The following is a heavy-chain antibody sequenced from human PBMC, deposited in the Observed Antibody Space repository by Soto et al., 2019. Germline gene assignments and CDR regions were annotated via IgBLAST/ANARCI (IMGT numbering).Heavy chain of an antibody. CDR2: VIPIFGTA. CDR3: AIAAAATYYYYGMDV. CDR1: GGTFSIYA. D-gene: IGHD2-15*01. Sequence: SVKVSCKASGGTFSIYAISGVGQSPLQGLEWMGGVIPIFGTANYAQKFQGRVTITADKSTSTAYMELSSLRSEDTAVYYCAIAAAATYYYYGMDVWGQGTTVTVSS. V-gene: IGHV1-69*06. J-gene: IGHJ6*02.